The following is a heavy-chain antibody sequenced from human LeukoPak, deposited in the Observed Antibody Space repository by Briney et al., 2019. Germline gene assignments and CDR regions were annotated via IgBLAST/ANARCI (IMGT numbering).Heavy chain of an antibody. CDR1: GYTFTGYY. CDR3: ARARTYCSGGSCYLLDP. CDR2: INPNSGGT. V-gene: IGHV1-2*02. Sequence: ASVKVSCKVSGYTFTGYYMHWVRQAPGQGLEWMGWINPNSGGTNYAQKFQGRVTMTRDTSISTAYMELSRLRSDDTAVYYCARARTYCSGGSCYLLDPWGQGTLVTVSS. J-gene: IGHJ5*02. D-gene: IGHD2-15*01.